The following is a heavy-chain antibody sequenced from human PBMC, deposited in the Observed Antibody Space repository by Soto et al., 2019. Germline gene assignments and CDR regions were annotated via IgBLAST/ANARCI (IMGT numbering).Heavy chain of an antibody. Sequence: EVQLAESGGGLVQPGGSLRLSCAASGFTFSDHYMDWVRQAPGKGLEWVGRSRDKVHSHTTEYAASVKGRVTISRGDSENSLYLQMNSLKTEDTAVYYCARGVVSTGDFDYWGQGTLVTVSS. D-gene: IGHD5-12*01. J-gene: IGHJ4*02. CDR3: ARGVVSTGDFDY. CDR1: GFTFSDHY. V-gene: IGHV3-72*01. CDR2: SRDKVHSHTT.